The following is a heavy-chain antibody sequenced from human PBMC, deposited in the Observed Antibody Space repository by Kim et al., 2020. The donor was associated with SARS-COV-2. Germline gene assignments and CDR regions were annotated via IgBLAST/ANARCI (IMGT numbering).Heavy chain of an antibody. CDR3: AKWVGGYYYDYGWEG. Sequence: GGSLRLSCDASGFTFMNYAMTWVRQAPGKGLEWVSAISGSGGSTYYVDSVRGRFTISRDTSKNTVYLQLNSLRAEDTAAYFCAKWVGGYYYDYGWEGW. CDR1: GFTFMNYA. CDR2: ISGSGGST. D-gene: IGHD3-10*01. V-gene: IGHV3-23*01. J-gene: IGHJ6*01.